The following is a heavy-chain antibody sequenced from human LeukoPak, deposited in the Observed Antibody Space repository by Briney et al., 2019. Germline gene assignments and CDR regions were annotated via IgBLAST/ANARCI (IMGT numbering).Heavy chain of an antibody. V-gene: IGHV3-53*01. Sequence: PGGSLRLSCAASGFTVSSNYMSWVRQAPGKGLEWVSVIYSGGSTYYADSVKGRFTISRDSSKNTLYLQMNSLRAEDTAVYYCARGSYYDSSGYHDYWGQGTLVTVSS. CDR2: IYSGGST. CDR3: ARGSYYDSSGYHDY. J-gene: IGHJ4*02. D-gene: IGHD3-22*01. CDR1: GFTVSSNY.